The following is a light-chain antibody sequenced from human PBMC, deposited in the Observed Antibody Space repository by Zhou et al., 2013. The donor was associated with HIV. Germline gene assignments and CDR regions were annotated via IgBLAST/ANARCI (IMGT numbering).Light chain of an antibody. CDR1: SSNIGSTSN. Sequence: QSVLTQPPSVSGAPGQRVTISCTGTSSNIGSTSNIHWYQQLPGTAPKLLIYDNDSRPSGVPDRFSGSKSGNTASLTISGLQAEDEAVYYCSSYTSSTTVVFGGGTTLTVL. CDR2: DND. J-gene: IGLJ2*01. V-gene: IGLV1-40*01. CDR3: SSYTSSTTVV.